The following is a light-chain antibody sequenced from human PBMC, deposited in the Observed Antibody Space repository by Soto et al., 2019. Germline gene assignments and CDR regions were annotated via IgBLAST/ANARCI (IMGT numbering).Light chain of an antibody. V-gene: IGKV2-24*01. CDR1: QSLVYSDGNTY. CDR2: QIS. J-gene: IGKJ1*01. CDR3: VQFAHFPRT. Sequence: DVVLTQTPLSSPVTLGQPASISCRSSQSLVYSDGNTYLSWLQQRPGQPPRLLIYQISNRFSGVPDRLSGSGAGTDFTLKISRVEAEDFGVYYCVQFAHFPRTFGQGTKVEIK.